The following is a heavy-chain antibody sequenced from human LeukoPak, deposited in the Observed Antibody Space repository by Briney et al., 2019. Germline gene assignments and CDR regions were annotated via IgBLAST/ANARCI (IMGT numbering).Heavy chain of an antibody. J-gene: IGHJ4*02. CDR2: IDWDDDK. V-gene: IGHV2-70*11. CDR3: ARTYDSSGSPFDY. Sequence: SGPALVKPTQTLTPTCTFSGFSLSTSGMCVSWIRQPPGKALEWLARIDWDDDKYYSTSLKTRLTISKDTSNNQVVITMTNMDPVDTATYYCARTYDSSGSPFDYWGQGTLVTVSS. D-gene: IGHD3-22*01. CDR1: GFSLSTSGMC.